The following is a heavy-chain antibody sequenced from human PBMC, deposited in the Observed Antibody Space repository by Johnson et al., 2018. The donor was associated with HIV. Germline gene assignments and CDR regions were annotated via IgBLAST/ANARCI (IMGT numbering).Heavy chain of an antibody. V-gene: IGHV3-30*03. CDR2: ISYDGSNK. CDR3: ASISLGSEDDAFDI. CDR1: GFTFRSYA. J-gene: IGHJ3*02. D-gene: IGHD3-10*01. Sequence: QVQLVESGGGVVQPGRSLRLSCAASGFTFRSYAMHWVRQAPGKGLEWVSVISYDGSNKYYADSVTGRFTISRDNSKNTLYLQMNSLRAEDTAVYYCASISLGSEDDAFDIWGQGTMVTVSS.